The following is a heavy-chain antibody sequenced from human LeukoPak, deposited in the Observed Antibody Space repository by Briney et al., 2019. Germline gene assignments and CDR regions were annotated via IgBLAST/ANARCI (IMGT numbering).Heavy chain of an antibody. D-gene: IGHD3-10*01. CDR2: INPNSGNT. J-gene: IGHJ3*02. V-gene: IGHV1-8*02. CDR1: GYTFTGYY. Sequence: ASVKVSCKASGYTFTGYYMHWVRQAPGQGLEWMGWINPNSGNTGYAQKFQGRVTMTRNTSISTAYMELSSLRSEDTAVYYCARGPRDYYGSGSNAFDIWGQGTMVTVSS. CDR3: ARGPRDYYGSGSNAFDI.